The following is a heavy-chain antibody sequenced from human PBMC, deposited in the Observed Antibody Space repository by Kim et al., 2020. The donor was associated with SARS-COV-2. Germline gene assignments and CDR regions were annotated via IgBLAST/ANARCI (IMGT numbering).Heavy chain of an antibody. J-gene: IGHJ6*02. Sequence: ASVKVSCKASGYTFTSYGISWVRQAPGQGLEWMGWISAYNGNTNYAQKLQGRVTMTTDTSTSTAYMELRSLRSDDTAVYYCARDPYGDYPPYYYYGMDVWGQGTTVTVSS. V-gene: IGHV1-18*01. CDR3: ARDPYGDYPPYYYYGMDV. CDR2: ISAYNGNT. D-gene: IGHD4-17*01. CDR1: GYTFTSYG.